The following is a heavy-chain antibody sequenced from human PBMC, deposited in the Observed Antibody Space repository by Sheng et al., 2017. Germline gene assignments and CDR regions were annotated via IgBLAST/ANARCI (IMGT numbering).Heavy chain of an antibody. CDR1: GFSFSNNG. V-gene: IGHV3-23*04. D-gene: IGHD6-13*01. CDR2: ISGDGGNK. J-gene: IGHJ4*02. CDR3: ARRIAAASHSYDY. Sequence: EVHLVESGGGSVQPGESLGLSCATSGFSFSNNGMNWVRQAPGRGLEWVSGISGDGGNKYYADSVKGRFTISRDNSKNTVYLHMNSLRAEDTAVYYCARRIAAASHSYDYWGQGILVSVSS.